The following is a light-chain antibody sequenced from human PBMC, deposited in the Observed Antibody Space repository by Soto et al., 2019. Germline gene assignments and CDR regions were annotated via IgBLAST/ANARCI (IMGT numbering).Light chain of an antibody. CDR1: SSNIGGNF. CDR2: NNI. J-gene: IGLJ2*01. V-gene: IGLV1-47*01. CDR3: AAWDDSLSGVV. Sequence: QSALTQSPSASGTPGQKVTISCSGSSSNIGGNFVFWYQQLPGTAPKLLIHNNIQRPSGVPDRFSGSKSGTSASLAISGLRSDDEADYYCAAWDDSLSGVVFGGGTKLTVL.